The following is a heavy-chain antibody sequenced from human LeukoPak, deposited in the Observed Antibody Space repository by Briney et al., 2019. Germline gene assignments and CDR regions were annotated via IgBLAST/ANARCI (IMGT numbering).Heavy chain of an antibody. CDR1: GGSISSSSYY. J-gene: IGHJ6*03. CDR2: IYYSGST. CDR3: ARDRGQYYMDV. Sequence: PSETLSLTCTVSGGSISSSSYYWGWIRQPPGKGLEWIGSIYYSGSTYYNPSLKSRVTISVDTSKNQFSLKLSSVTAADTAVYYCARDRGQYYMDVWGEGTTVTVSS. V-gene: IGHV4-39*02. D-gene: IGHD6-25*01.